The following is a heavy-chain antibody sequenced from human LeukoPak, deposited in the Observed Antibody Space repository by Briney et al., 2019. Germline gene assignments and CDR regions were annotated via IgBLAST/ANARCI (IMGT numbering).Heavy chain of an antibody. J-gene: IGHJ4*02. CDR3: ARVGGTGSL. CDR1: GFIFNSYG. V-gene: IGHV3-30*14. CDR2: ISYDGSNE. D-gene: IGHD1-1*01. Sequence: PGRSLRLSCAASGFIFNSYGMHWVRQAPGKGLEWVAVISYDGSNEYYVDSVKGRFTISRDNSKNTPYLQMNSLRAEDTAVYYCARVGGTGSLWGQGTLVTVSS.